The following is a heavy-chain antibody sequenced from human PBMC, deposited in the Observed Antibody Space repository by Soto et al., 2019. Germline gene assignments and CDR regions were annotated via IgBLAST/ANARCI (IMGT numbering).Heavy chain of an antibody. CDR1: GFTFNSYA. J-gene: IGHJ6*03. CDR3: AKQGPLGFCSSTSCPSYMDV. D-gene: IGHD2-2*01. CDR2: ISGGGDST. Sequence: GGSLRLSCAASGFTFNSYAMSWVRQAPGKGLEWVSAISGGGDSTYYADSVKGRFTISRDNSKNTLYLQMNSLRAEDTAVYYCAKQGPLGFCSSTSCPSYMDVWGKGTTVTVSS. V-gene: IGHV3-23*01.